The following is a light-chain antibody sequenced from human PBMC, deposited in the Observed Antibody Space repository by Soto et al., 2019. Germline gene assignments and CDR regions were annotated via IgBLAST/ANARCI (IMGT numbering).Light chain of an antibody. CDR3: QQYNNWLGT. CDR1: QSVSSN. Sequence: EIVLTQSTGTLSLSPGERATLSCRASQSVSSNYLAWYQEKPGQAPRLLIYGASSRATGIPARFSGSGSGTEFTLTISSLQSEDFAVYYCQQYNNWLGTFGQGTKVDIK. V-gene: IGKV3D-15*01. CDR2: GAS. J-gene: IGKJ1*01.